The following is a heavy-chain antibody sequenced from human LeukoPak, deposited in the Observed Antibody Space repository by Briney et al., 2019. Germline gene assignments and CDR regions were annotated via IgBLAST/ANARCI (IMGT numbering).Heavy chain of an antibody. D-gene: IGHD3-10*01. CDR1: GDSVSIKSVS. CDR3: AGGSGTMAY. Sequence: SQTLSLTCAISGDSVSIKSVSWNWIRQSPSRGLEWLGRTYYRSKWYTDYAVSVKSRININPDTSKNQFSLQLKSVTPEDTAVYYCAGGSGTMAYWGLGTLVTVPS. J-gene: IGHJ4*02. CDR2: TYYRSKWYT. V-gene: IGHV6-1*01.